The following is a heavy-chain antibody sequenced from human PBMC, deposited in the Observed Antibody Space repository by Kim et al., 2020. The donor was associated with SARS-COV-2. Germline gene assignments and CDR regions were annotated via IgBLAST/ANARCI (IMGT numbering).Heavy chain of an antibody. D-gene: IGHD3-9*01. Sequence: SGKGRFTISSDNSKNTLYLQMGSLRAEDMAVYYCAGGAPYDILTAPSFDIWGQGTMVTVSS. V-gene: IGHV3-64*01. CDR3: AGGAPYDILTAPSFDI. J-gene: IGHJ3*02.